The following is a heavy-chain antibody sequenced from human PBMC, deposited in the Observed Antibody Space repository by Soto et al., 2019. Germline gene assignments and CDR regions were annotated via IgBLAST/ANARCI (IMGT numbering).Heavy chain of an antibody. Sequence: PGESLKISCSVSGYTFTSYWCGWVRQLPGKGLEWMGIIYPGDSEIRYTPSFQGQVTISAGKSIRTAYLHWNSLKASDXAXYYCARAWGXXXXXFDYWCQGTQV. V-gene: IGHV5-51*01. CDR1: GYTFTSYW. CDR3: ARAWGXXXXXFDY. CDR2: IYPGDSEI. J-gene: IGHJ4*02. D-gene: IGHD3-16*01.